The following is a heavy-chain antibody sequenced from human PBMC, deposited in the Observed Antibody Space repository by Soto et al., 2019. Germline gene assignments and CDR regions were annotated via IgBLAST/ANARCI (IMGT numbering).Heavy chain of an antibody. V-gene: IGHV4-30-4*01. CDR2: ISNSGST. J-gene: IGHJ4*02. CDR3: ATESGSTYGYFDH. Sequence: SETLSLTCTVSGGSVTSDEDYWTWIRQSPGKGLEWIGYISNSGSTGYSPSLKTRLSMSVDRSKNQFTLRLTSVTAAETAVYFCATESGSTYGYFDHWGQGTQVTVSA. D-gene: IGHD5-18*01. CDR1: GGSVTSDEDY.